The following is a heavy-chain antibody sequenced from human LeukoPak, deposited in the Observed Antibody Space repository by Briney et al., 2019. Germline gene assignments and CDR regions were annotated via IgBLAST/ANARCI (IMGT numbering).Heavy chain of an antibody. CDR1: GCTVSSNE. Sequence: PGGSLRLYCAASGCTVSSNEMSWVRQAPGKGLEWVSSISGGSTYYADSRKGRFTISRDNSKNTLHLQMNSLRAEDTAVYYCKGIPLLIAAAGSASAPTVNMD. CDR3: KGIPLLIAAAGSASAPTVNMD. CDR2: ISGGST. V-gene: IGHV3-38-3*01. J-gene: IGHJ6*01. D-gene: IGHD6-13*01.